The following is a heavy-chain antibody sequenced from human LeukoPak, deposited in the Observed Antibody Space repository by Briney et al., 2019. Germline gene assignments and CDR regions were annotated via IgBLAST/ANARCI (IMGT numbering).Heavy chain of an antibody. CDR2: IYYSGSI. V-gene: IGHV4-39*07. J-gene: IGHJ3*01. CDR1: GGPITGSRYY. Sequence: SETLSLNCTVSGGPITGSRYYWGWIRQPPGKGLEWLGNIYYSGSIDHNPSLKSRLTISLDTSKNQFSLKLSSVTAADTAVYYCATPSGNAYDVWGQGTMVTVSS. CDR3: ATPSGNAYDV. D-gene: IGHD3-10*01.